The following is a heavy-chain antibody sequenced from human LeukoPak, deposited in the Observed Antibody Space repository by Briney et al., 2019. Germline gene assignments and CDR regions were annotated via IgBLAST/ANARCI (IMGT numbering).Heavy chain of an antibody. J-gene: IGHJ4*02. CDR3: TLCGGGRCSLLAY. Sequence: GASVKVSCTASGYTFTGYYMHWVRQAPGQGLEWRGWIKPNRGGTTYAQQFQGRVTMTRDTTISKAYMQLSRLGIDDTAVCYCTLCGGGRCSLLAYWGQGTMVTVSS. CDR1: GYTFTGYY. V-gene: IGHV1-2*02. CDR2: IKPNRGGT. D-gene: IGHD3-16*01.